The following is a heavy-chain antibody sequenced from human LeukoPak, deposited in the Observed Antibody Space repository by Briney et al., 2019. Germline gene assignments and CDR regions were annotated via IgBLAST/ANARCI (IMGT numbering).Heavy chain of an antibody. V-gene: IGHV3-21*01. Sequence: GGSLRLSCAASGFTFSSYSMNWVRQAPGKGLEWVSSISSSSSYIYYADSVKGRITISRDNAKNSLYLQMNSLRAEDTAVYYCARDDYVWGSYRSNNHFDYWGQGTLVTVSS. J-gene: IGHJ4*02. CDR2: ISSSSSYI. D-gene: IGHD3-16*02. CDR1: GFTFSSYS. CDR3: ARDDYVWGSYRSNNHFDY.